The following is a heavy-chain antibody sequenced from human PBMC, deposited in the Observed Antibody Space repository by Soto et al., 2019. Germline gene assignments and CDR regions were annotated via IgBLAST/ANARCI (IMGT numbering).Heavy chain of an antibody. Sequence: QVQLVESGGGVVQPGRSLRLSCAASGFTFSSYGMHWVRQAPGKGLEWVAVISYDGRNKYYADSVKGRFTISRDNSKNTLYLQMNSVRAEDTAVYYCAKAPYSGYEIDYWGQGTLVTVSS. CDR2: ISYDGRNK. CDR3: AKAPYSGYEIDY. D-gene: IGHD5-12*01. J-gene: IGHJ4*02. V-gene: IGHV3-30*18. CDR1: GFTFSSYG.